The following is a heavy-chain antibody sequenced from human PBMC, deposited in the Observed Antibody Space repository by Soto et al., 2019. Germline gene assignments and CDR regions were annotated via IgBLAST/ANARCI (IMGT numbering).Heavy chain of an antibody. CDR1: GFTFTTYA. Sequence: GGSLRLSCAASGFTFTTYAMCWVRQAPGKGLEWVSSISVSGDRTFYADPVKGRFTISRDNSRSTLHLQMNSLRAEDTAVYYCVKMDRLYGVAVAFDSWGQGTLVTVSS. CDR3: VKMDRLYGVAVAFDS. CDR2: ISVSGDRT. V-gene: IGHV3-23*01. J-gene: IGHJ4*02. D-gene: IGHD6-19*01.